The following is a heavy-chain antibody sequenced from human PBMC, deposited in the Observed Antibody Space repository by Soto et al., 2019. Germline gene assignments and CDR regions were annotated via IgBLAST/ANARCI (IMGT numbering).Heavy chain of an antibody. Sequence: GGSLRLSCAASGLTFSNAWMSWIRQAPGKGLEWVGRIKSKTDGGTTDYAAPVKGRFTISRDDSKNTLYLQMNNLKTEDTAVYYCTTDRLFGDPGAFDIWGQGTMVTVSS. J-gene: IGHJ3*02. CDR2: IKSKTDGGTT. V-gene: IGHV3-15*01. CDR1: GLTFSNAW. CDR3: TTDRLFGDPGAFDI. D-gene: IGHD4-17*01.